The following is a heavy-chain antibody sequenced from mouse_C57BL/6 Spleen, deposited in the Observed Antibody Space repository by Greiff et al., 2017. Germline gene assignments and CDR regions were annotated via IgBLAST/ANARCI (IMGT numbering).Heavy chain of an antibody. CDR2: ISDGGSYT. CDR3: ARGYGSSLYYFDY. D-gene: IGHD1-1*01. Sequence: EVKVVESGGGLVKPGGSLKLSCAASGFTFSSYAMSWVRQTPEKRLEWVATISDGGSYTYYPDNVKGRFTISRDNAKNNLYLQMSHLKSEDTAMYYCARGYGSSLYYFDYWGQGTTLTVSS. V-gene: IGHV5-4*03. J-gene: IGHJ2*01. CDR1: GFTFSSYA.